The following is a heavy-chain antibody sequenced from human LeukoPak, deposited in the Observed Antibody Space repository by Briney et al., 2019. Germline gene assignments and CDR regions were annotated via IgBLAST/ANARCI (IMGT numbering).Heavy chain of an antibody. V-gene: IGHV3-53*01. CDR1: GFTFDDYG. Sequence: GGSLRLSCAASGFTFDDYGMSWVRQAPGKGLEWVSVIYSGGSTYYADSVKGRFTISRDNSKNTLYLQMNSLRAEDTAVYYCARAYYYGSGSYFEGWFDPWGQGTLVTVSS. CDR2: IYSGGST. D-gene: IGHD3-10*01. J-gene: IGHJ5*02. CDR3: ARAYYYGSGSYFEGWFDP.